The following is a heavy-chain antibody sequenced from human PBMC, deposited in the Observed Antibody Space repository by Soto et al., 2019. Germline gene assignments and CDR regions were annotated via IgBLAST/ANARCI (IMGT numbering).Heavy chain of an antibody. CDR1: GGSISSYY. V-gene: IGHV4-59*08. CDR3: ARQIAVAVPFDY. Sequence: SETLSLTCTVSGGSISSYYWSWIRQPPGKGLEWIGYIYYSGSTNYNPSLKSRVTISVDTSKNQFSLKLSSVTAADTAVYYCARQIAVAVPFDYWGQGTLVTVSS. J-gene: IGHJ4*02. CDR2: IYYSGST. D-gene: IGHD6-19*01.